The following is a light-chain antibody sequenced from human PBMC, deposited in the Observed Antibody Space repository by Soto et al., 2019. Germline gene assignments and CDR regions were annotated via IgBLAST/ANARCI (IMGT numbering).Light chain of an antibody. Sequence: QSALTQPPSASGSPGQSVTISCTGTSSDVGGYNYVSWYQQHPGKAPKLMIYEVSKRPSGVPDRFSGSKSGNTASLTVSGLQADAEADYYCSSYAGSNNLFGGGTKLTVL. CDR2: EVS. CDR3: SSYAGSNNL. CDR1: SSDVGGYNY. V-gene: IGLV2-8*01. J-gene: IGLJ2*01.